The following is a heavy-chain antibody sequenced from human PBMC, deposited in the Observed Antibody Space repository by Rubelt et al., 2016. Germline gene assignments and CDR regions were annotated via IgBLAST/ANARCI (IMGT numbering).Heavy chain of an antibody. CDR2: INHSGST. CDR1: GGSFSGYY. CDR3: AAISGSSWYVY. J-gene: IGHJ4*02. D-gene: IGHD6-13*01. Sequence: QVQLQQWGAGLLKPSETLSLTCAVYGGSFSGYYWSWIRQPPGKGLEWIGEINHSGSTNYNPSLKSRVTISVDTSKNQFSLKLSSVTAADTAVYYCAAISGSSWYVYWGQGTLVTVSS. V-gene: IGHV4-34*01.